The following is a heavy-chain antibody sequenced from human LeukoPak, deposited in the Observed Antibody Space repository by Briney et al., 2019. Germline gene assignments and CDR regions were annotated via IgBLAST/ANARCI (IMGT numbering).Heavy chain of an antibody. V-gene: IGHV1-69*13. Sequence: SVKVSCKASGGTFISYAISWVRQAPGQGLEWMGGIIPIFGTANYAQKFQGRVTITADESTSTAYMELSSLRSEDTAVYYCARPRGPFYCIGGRSYSPFDYWGQGTLVTVSS. CDR3: ARPRGPFYCIGGRSYSPFDY. D-gene: IGHD2-15*01. CDR1: GGTFISYA. CDR2: IIPIFGTA. J-gene: IGHJ4*02.